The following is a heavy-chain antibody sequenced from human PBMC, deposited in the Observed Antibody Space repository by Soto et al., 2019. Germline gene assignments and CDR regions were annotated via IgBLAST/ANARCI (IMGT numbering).Heavy chain of an antibody. V-gene: IGHV3-23*01. CDR2: ISGGGSDT. CDR3: AKDDSLEWFFPLDA. J-gene: IGHJ5*02. CDR1: GFTFRSYA. D-gene: IGHD3-3*01. Sequence: EVHLLESGGGLVQPGGSLRLSCSASGFTFRSYAMSWVRQAPGKGLEWVSGISGGGSDTYYSDSVRGRFTISRDNSKNTLYLQMHSLRVEDSAVYFCAKDDSLEWFFPLDAWGQGTLVTVSS.